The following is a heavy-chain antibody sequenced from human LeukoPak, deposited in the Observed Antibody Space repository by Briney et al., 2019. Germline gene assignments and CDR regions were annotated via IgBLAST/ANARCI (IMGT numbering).Heavy chain of an antibody. D-gene: IGHD3-22*01. Sequence: GGSLRLSCAASGFTFSRFWMSWVRQAPGKGLEWVANIQQDGGQKYYVDSVKGRFIISRDNAKNSLYLQMNSLRAEDTALYYCAKGPGYYDSSGYPIDYWGQGTLVTVSS. J-gene: IGHJ4*02. CDR3: AKGPGYYDSSGYPIDY. CDR2: IQQDGGQK. CDR1: GFTFSRFW. V-gene: IGHV3-7*03.